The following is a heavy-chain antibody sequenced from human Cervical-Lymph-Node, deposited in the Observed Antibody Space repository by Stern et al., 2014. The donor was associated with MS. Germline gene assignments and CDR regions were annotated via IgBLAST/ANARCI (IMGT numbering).Heavy chain of an antibody. V-gene: IGHV1-69*06. Sequence: VQLVQSGAEVKKPGSSVKVSCKASGDTFTDYAISWVRQAPGQGPEWMGGITPIFGSAEYAPKFQGRLTITADRSASTAYMDLSSLTSEDTAVYYCAREVGSLAMDVWGQGTTVIVSS. CDR3: AREVGSLAMDV. CDR1: GDTFTDYA. D-gene: IGHD1-1*01. CDR2: ITPIFGSA. J-gene: IGHJ6*01.